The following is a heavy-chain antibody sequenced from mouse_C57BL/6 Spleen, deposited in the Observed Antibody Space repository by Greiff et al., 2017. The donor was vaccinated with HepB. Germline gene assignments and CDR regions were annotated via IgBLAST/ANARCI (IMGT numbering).Heavy chain of an antibody. CDR3: ARIYYYGSSYAMDY. CDR2: ISSGGSYT. J-gene: IGHJ4*01. V-gene: IGHV5-6*02. D-gene: IGHD1-1*01. Sequence: EVKLEESGGDLVKPGGSLKLSCAASGFTFSSYGMSWVRQTPDKRLEWVATISSGGSYTYYPDSVKGRFTISRDNAKNTLYLQRSSLKSEDTAMYYCARIYYYGSSYAMDYWGQGTSVTVSS. CDR1: GFTFSSYG.